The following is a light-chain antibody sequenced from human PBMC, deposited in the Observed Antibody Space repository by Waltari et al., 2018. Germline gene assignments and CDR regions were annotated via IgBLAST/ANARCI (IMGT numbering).Light chain of an antibody. CDR2: DVR. Sequence: QSALTQPASVSGSPGQSITISCIGTSSDIGAHNYVSWYQHHPGKVPKVIIFDVRRPPSGASTRFSASKSGNTASLTSSGLQPEDEADYYCSSYTSATTGVFGTGTRVTVL. J-gene: IGLJ1*01. CDR3: SSYTSATTGV. CDR1: SSDIGAHNY. V-gene: IGLV2-14*03.